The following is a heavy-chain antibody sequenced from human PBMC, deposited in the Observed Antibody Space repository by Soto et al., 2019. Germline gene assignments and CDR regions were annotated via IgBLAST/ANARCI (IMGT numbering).Heavy chain of an antibody. CDR2: INPNTGVT. Sequence: QVQLVQSGAEVRKPGASVKVSCKASGYSFTGYFIHWVRQAPGQWLEWMGWINPNTGVTNYAQRFKGRVTMTRDTSITTADVDLTSLTSDDTAVYYCAREGPDTWFDPWGQGTLVTVSS. V-gene: IGHV1-2*02. CDR1: GYSFTGYF. CDR3: AREGPDTWFDP. J-gene: IGHJ5*02.